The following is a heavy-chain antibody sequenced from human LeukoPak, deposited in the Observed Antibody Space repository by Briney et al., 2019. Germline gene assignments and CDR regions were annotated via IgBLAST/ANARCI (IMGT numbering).Heavy chain of an antibody. CDR2: IKQDGSEK. D-gene: IGHD3-16*01. CDR3: ARDLLEGERYFDY. J-gene: IGHJ4*02. V-gene: IGHV3-7*01. Sequence: PGGSLRLSCAASGFTFSSYWMSWVRQAPGKGLEWVANIKQDGSEKYYVDSVKGRFTISRDNAKNSLYLQMNSLRAEDTAVYYCARDLLEGERYFDYWGQGTLVTVSS. CDR1: GFTFSSYW.